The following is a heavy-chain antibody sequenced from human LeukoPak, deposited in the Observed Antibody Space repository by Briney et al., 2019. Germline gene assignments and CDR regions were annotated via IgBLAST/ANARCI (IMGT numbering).Heavy chain of an antibody. D-gene: IGHD3-9*01. CDR2: SYGSS. J-gene: IGHJ4*02. V-gene: IGHV4-31*03. CDR1: GDSITRGGYF. CDR3: AREGGRLVDY. Sequence: PSETLSLTCTVSGDSITRGGYFWSWIRQQPGKGLEWIGYSYGSSNYNPSLKNRVTISVDTSQNQFSLRLTSVSAADTAVYYCAREGGRLVDYWGQGTLVTVSS.